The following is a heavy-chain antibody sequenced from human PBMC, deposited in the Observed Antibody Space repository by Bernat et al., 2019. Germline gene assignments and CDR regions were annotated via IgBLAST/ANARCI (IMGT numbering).Heavy chain of an antibody. CDR2: IYYSGST. CDR3: ARSLEAAMGMNWFHP. D-gene: IGHD2-2*01. Sequence: QLQLQESGPGLVKPSETLSLTCTVSGGSISSSSYYWGWIRQPPGKGLEWSGSIYYSGSTYYNPSLKSRVTISVDTSKNQFSLKLSSVTAADTAVYYCARSLEAAMGMNWFHPWGQGTLVTVSS. V-gene: IGHV4-39*01. J-gene: IGHJ5*02. CDR1: GGSISSSSYY.